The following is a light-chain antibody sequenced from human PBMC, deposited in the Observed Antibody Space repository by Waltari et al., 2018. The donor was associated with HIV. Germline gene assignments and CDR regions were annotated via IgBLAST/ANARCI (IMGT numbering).Light chain of an antibody. V-gene: IGKV1-9*01. J-gene: IGKJ3*01. CDR2: AAS. CDR3: QHLNSYPPFT. Sequence: DIQLTQSPSFMSASVGDRVTITCRYQQKPGQAPTLLIYAASSLPSGVPSRFSGSGSGTEFTLTIRSLQPEDFATYYCQHLNSYPPFTFGPGTTVD.